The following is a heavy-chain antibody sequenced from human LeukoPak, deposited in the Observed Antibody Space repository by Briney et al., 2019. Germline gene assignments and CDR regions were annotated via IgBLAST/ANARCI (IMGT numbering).Heavy chain of an antibody. V-gene: IGHV4-59*01. Sequence: KPSETLSLTCTVSGGSITNFYGGRIRQSPGKGLELIGYIYYSGTTNYSPSLKSRVSISVDTSKKQFSLKLSSVTAADTAVYYCARSPGGGFDIWGQGTMVTVSS. CDR1: GGSITNFY. J-gene: IGHJ3*02. D-gene: IGHD2-15*01. CDR3: ARSPGGGFDI. CDR2: IYYSGTT.